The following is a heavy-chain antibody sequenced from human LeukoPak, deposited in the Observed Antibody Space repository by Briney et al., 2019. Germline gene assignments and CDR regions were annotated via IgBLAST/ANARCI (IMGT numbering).Heavy chain of an antibody. V-gene: IGHV4-34*01. J-gene: IGHJ3*02. CDR1: GVSFSGYY. CDR3: ARGSSSGWVGDAFDI. Sequence: PSETLSLTCAVYGVSFSGYYWSWIRQPPGKGLEWIGEINHSGSTNYNPSLKSRVTISVDTSNNQFSLKLSSVPAADTAVYYCARGSSSGWVGDAFDIWGQGTMVTVSS. CDR2: INHSGST. D-gene: IGHD6-19*01.